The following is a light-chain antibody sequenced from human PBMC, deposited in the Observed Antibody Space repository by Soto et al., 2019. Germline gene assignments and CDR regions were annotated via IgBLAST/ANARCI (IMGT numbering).Light chain of an antibody. CDR1: QSVNSGY. Sequence: EIVLTQSPGTLSLSPGERATLSCRASQSVNSGYSAWYQHTPGQAPRLLIYDTSTRATGIPDRFSGSGSGTDFTLTISRLEPEDFAVFYCQQYGSSPRTFGQGTKVDIK. CDR3: QQYGSSPRT. V-gene: IGKV3-20*01. J-gene: IGKJ1*01. CDR2: DTS.